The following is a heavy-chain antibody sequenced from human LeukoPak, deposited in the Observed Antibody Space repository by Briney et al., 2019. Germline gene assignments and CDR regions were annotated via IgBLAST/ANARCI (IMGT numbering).Heavy chain of an antibody. J-gene: IGHJ4*02. CDR1: GFTFSSYG. CDR3: AREVKGYCSGGSCSSTLGY. Sequence: QPGGFLRLSCAASGFTFSSYGMHWVRQAPGKGLEWVAVISYDGSSKYYADSVKGRFTISRDNSKNTLYLQMNSLRAEDTAVYYCAREVKGYCSGGSCSSTLGYWGQGTLVTVSS. CDR2: ISYDGSSK. V-gene: IGHV3-30*03. D-gene: IGHD2-15*01.